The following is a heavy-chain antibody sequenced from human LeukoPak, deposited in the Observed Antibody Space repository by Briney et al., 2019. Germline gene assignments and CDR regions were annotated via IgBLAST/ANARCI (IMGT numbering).Heavy chain of an antibody. CDR2: ISRSGSTM. Sequence: TGGSLRLSCAASGFTFSTYAMNWVRQAPGKGLEWVSYISRSGSTMYYADSVKGRFTISRDNAKNSLYLQMNSLRAEDTAVYFCAKGLYTTIQGFDYWGQGTLVTVSS. D-gene: IGHD5-12*01. CDR1: GFTFSTYA. V-gene: IGHV3-48*01. CDR3: AKGLYTTIQGFDY. J-gene: IGHJ4*02.